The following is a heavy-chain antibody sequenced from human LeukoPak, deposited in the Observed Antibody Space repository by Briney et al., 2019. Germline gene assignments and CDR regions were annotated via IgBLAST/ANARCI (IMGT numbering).Heavy chain of an antibody. V-gene: IGHV1-69*13. CDR2: IIPIFGTA. D-gene: IGHD2-2*02. Sequence: SVKVSCKASGGTFSSYAISWVRQAPGQGLEWMGGIIPIFGTANYAQKFQGRVTITADESTSTAYMELSSLRSEDTAVYYCASHNCSSTSCYTAYYYYGMDVWGQGTTVTVSS. CDR1: GGTFSSYA. CDR3: ASHNCSSTSCYTAYYYYGMDV. J-gene: IGHJ6*02.